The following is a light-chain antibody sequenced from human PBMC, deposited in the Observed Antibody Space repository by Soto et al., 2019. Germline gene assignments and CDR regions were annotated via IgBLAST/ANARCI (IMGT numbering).Light chain of an antibody. CDR3: QQYGSSPIT. J-gene: IGKJ5*01. Sequence: EIRLTQSVATVSLSQIDRARLXYAASQSVSSSYVAWYQHRPGLAPRLLIHDASSRATGIPDRFSGTKSGTDFTLTIRRLEPEDAAVYYCQQYGSSPITFGQGTRLEIK. V-gene: IGKV3D-20*01. CDR1: QSVSSSY. CDR2: DAS.